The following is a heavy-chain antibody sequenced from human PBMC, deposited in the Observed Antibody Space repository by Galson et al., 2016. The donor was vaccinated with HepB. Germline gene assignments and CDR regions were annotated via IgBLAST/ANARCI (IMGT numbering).Heavy chain of an antibody. CDR1: GFTFSDHW. CDR2: IKTDGTVS. J-gene: IGHJ4*02. Sequence: SLRLSCAASGFTFSDHWMDWVRQVPGKGLMWLSHIKTDGTVSTYADSVKGRFTISRDNAKNIVYLQMNNLRVDDTAVYYCARGIAIIGAGVDYWGRGTLVTVPS. CDR3: ARGIAIIGAGVDY. V-gene: IGHV3-74*01. D-gene: IGHD3-3*01.